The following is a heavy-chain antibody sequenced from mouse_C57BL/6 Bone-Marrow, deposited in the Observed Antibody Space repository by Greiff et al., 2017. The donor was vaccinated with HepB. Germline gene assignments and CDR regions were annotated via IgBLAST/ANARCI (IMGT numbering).Heavy chain of an antibody. V-gene: IGHV7-1*01. J-gene: IGHJ1*03. CDR1: GFTFSDFY. CDR2: SRNKANDYTT. D-gene: IGHD1-1*01. CDR3: ARVLYGSSFHWYFDV. Sequence: EVKVVESGGGLVQSGRSLRLSCATSGFTFSDFYMEWVRQAPGKGLEWIAASRNKANDYTTEYSASVKGRFIVSRDTSQSILYLQMNALRAEDTAIYYCARVLYGSSFHWYFDVWGTGTTVTVSS.